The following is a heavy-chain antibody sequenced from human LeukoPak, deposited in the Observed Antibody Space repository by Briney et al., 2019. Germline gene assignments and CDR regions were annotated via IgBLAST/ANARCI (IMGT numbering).Heavy chain of an antibody. CDR2: ISYDGSNK. CDR1: GFTFSSYG. D-gene: IGHD3-22*01. J-gene: IGHJ4*02. CDR3: AKDFHASSGYYLDY. V-gene: IGHV3-30*18. Sequence: GRSLRLSCAASGFTFSSYGMHWVRQAPGKGLEWVAVISYDGSNKYYADSVKGRFTISRDNSKNTLYLQMNSLRAEDTAVYYCAKDFHASSGYYLDYWGQGTLVTVSS.